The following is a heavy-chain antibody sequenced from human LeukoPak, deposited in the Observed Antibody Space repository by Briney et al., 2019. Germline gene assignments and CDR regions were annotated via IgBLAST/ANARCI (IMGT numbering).Heavy chain of an antibody. J-gene: IGHJ3*02. CDR1: GGSFSGYY. Sequence: SETLSLTCAVYGGSFSGYYWSWIRQPPGKGLEWIGEINHNGSTNYNPSLKSRVTISVDTSKNQFSLKLSSVTAADTAVYYCARGTHWGSYYGRPFDAFDIWGQGTMVTVSS. D-gene: IGHD1-26*01. CDR3: ARGTHWGSYYGRPFDAFDI. V-gene: IGHV4-34*01. CDR2: INHNGST.